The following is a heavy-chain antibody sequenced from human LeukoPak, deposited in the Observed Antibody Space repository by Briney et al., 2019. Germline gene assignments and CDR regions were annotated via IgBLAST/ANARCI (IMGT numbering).Heavy chain of an antibody. CDR1: GYTFTGYY. J-gene: IGHJ5*02. CDR2: INPNSGGT. Sequence: ASVKVSCKASGYTFTGYYMHWVRQAPGQGLEWMGWINPNSGGTNYAQKFQGRVTMTRDTSISTAYMELSRLRSDDTAVYYCARGGLGTIDLSRSRKFDPWGQGTLVTVSS. D-gene: IGHD5-12*01. V-gene: IGHV1-2*02. CDR3: ARGGLGTIDLSRSRKFDP.